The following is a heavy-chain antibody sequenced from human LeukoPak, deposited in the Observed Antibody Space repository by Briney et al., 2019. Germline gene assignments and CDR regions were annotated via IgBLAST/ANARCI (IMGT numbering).Heavy chain of an antibody. D-gene: IGHD6-13*01. CDR3: ARHRAAADPFDY. J-gene: IGHJ4*02. CDR2: IDPSDSYT. V-gene: IGHV5-10-1*01. Sequence: PGESLKISCKGSGYSFTSYWISWVRQMPGKGLEWMGRIDPSDSYTNYSPSFQGHVTIPADKSISTAYLQWSSLKASDTAMYYCARHRAAADPFDYWGQGTLVTVSS. CDR1: GYSFTSYW.